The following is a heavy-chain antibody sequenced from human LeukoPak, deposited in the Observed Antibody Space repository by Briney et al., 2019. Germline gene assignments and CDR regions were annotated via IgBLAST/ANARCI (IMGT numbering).Heavy chain of an antibody. J-gene: IGHJ4*02. Sequence: SSETLSLTCTVSGGSIRSYYWTWIRQPAGKGLEWIGRIYPSGSTNYNPSLQGRVTMSVDTSKNQFSLKLSSVTAADTAIYYCARAASGLLLDWGQGTLVTVSS. V-gene: IGHV4-4*07. CDR2: IYPSGST. CDR3: ARAASGLLLD. CDR1: GGSIRSYY. D-gene: IGHD2-21*01.